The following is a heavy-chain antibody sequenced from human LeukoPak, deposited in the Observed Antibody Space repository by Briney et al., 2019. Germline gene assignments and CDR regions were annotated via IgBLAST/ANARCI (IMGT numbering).Heavy chain of an antibody. D-gene: IGHD6-6*01. Sequence: SETLSLTCTVSGGSISSSRYYWGWIRQPPGKGLERIGNIYYSGSTYYNPSLKSRVTISLDTSKNQFSLKLSSVTAADTAVYYCARRDIAARLNWFDPWGQGTLVTVSS. CDR2: IYYSGST. CDR1: GGSISSSRYY. J-gene: IGHJ5*02. V-gene: IGHV4-39*01. CDR3: ARRDIAARLNWFDP.